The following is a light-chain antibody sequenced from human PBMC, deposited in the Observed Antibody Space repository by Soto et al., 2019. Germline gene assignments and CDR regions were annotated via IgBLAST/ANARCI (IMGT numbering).Light chain of an antibody. CDR1: SGDVGGYDY. CDR2: DVT. J-gene: IGLJ2*01. V-gene: IGLV2-14*03. Sequence: QSVLTQPASVSGSPGQSITISCTGTSGDVGGYDYVSWYQQHPGKAPKIMIFDVTNRPSGVSHRFSGSKSGNTASLTISGLQAEDEADYYCSSHTSSSTLVFGGGTKVTVL. CDR3: SSHTSSSTLV.